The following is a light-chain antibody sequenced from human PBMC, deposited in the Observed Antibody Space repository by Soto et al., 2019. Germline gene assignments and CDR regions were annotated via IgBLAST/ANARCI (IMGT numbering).Light chain of an antibody. Sequence: QSVLTQPPSASGTPGQRVTISCSGSSSNIGSSYVYWYQQLPGTAPKLLIYRTDQRPSVVPDRFSGSKSGTSASLAISGLRSEDEADYYCAAWDDSLSGRVFGGGTKLTVL. CDR3: AAWDDSLSGRV. V-gene: IGLV1-47*01. CDR2: RTD. J-gene: IGLJ3*02. CDR1: SSNIGSSY.